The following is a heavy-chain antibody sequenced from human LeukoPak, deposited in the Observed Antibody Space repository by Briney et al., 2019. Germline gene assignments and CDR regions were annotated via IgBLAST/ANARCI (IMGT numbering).Heavy chain of an antibody. D-gene: IGHD5-24*01. V-gene: IGHV3-21*01. CDR1: GFYFGSYS. J-gene: IGHJ4*01. CDR2: ISRSGGST. CDR3: VRGDKRDY. Sequence: GGSLRLSCAASGFYFGSYSMTWVRQAPGKGLEWVSSISRSGGSTYYAESVRGRLTISRDNAESSVYLHVNSLRVEDTAIYYCVRGDKRDYWGQGTLVTVSS.